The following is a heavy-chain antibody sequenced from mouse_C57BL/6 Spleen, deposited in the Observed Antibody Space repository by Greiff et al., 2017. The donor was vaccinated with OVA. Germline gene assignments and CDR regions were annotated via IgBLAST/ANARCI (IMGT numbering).Heavy chain of an antibody. V-gene: IGHV3-6*01. J-gene: IGHJ2*01. CDR1: GYSITSGYY. CDR3: ARVRVTTRDFDY. D-gene: IGHD2-2*01. CDR2: ISYDGSN. Sequence: DVKLQESGPGLVKPSQSLSLTCSVTGYSITSGYYWNWIRQFPGNKLEWMGYISYDGSNNYNPSLKNRISITRDTSKNQFFLKLNSVTTEDTATYYCARVRVTTRDFDYWGQGTTLTVSS.